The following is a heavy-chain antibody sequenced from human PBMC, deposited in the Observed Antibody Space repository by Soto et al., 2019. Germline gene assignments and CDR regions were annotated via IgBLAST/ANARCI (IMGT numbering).Heavy chain of an antibody. CDR1: GGSIRSLY. CDR3: AKYWYSSGWHFDY. V-gene: IGHV4-59*11. Sequence: SQTLSLTCTVSGGSIRSLYWSWIRQAPGKGLEWIGYLYNSRSTVYNPSLKSRVTISVDTSKNQFSLKLNSVTAADTAVYYCAKYWYSSGWHFDYWGQGTLVTVSS. CDR2: LYNSRST. J-gene: IGHJ4*02. D-gene: IGHD6-19*01.